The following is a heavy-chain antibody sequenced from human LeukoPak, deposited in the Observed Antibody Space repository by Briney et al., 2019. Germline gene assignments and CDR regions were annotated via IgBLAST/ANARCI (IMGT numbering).Heavy chain of an antibody. V-gene: IGHV4-34*01. CDR2: INHSGST. J-gene: IGHJ5*02. D-gene: IGHD2-2*02. CDR3: ARGVPPDIVVVTAAIHWFDP. Sequence: SETLSLTCAVYGGSFSGYYWSWIRQPPGKGLEWIGEINHSGSTNYNPSLKSRVTISVDTSKNQFSLKLSSVTAADTAVYYCARGVPPDIVVVTAAIHWFDPWGQGTLVTVSS. CDR1: GGSFSGYY.